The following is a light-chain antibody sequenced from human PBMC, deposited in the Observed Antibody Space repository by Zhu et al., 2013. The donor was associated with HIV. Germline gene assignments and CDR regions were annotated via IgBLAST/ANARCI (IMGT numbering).Light chain of an antibody. V-gene: IGKV1-39*01. CDR2: GAS. CDR3: QQSHSTPYT. J-gene: IGKJ2*01. CDR1: QNIDFY. Sequence: DVQMTQSPSSLSASVGDTVTFPCRASQNIDFYLNWYQLKTGKAPKLLIYGASKLESGVPSRFSGSGSGTDFNLTITSLHPEDFATYSCQQSHSTPYTFGRGPSWISN.